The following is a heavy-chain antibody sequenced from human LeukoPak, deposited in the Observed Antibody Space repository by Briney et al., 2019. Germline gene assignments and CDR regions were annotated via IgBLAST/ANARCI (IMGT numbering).Heavy chain of an antibody. CDR3: ARALAVGKSFDY. Sequence: SVKVSCKASGGTFSSYAISWVRQAPGQGLEWMGGVIPIFGTANYAQKFQGRVTITADESTSTAYMELSSLRSEDTAVYYCARALAVGKSFDYWGQGTLVTVSS. CDR2: VIPIFGTA. J-gene: IGHJ4*02. D-gene: IGHD6-19*01. CDR1: GGTFSSYA. V-gene: IGHV1-69*13.